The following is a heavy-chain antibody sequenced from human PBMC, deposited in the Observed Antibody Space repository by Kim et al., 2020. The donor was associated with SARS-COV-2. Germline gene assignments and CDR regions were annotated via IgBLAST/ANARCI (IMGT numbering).Heavy chain of an antibody. CDR2: IWYDGSNK. Sequence: GGSLRLSCAASGFTFSSYGMHWVRQAPGKGLEWVAVIWYDGSNKYYADSVKGRFTISRDNSKNTLYLQMNSLRAEDTAVYYCARAMSIAAAGTLPEYFQPWGQGTLVTVSS. D-gene: IGHD6-13*01. J-gene: IGHJ1*01. V-gene: IGHV3-33*01. CDR3: ARAMSIAAAGTLPEYFQP. CDR1: GFTFSSYG.